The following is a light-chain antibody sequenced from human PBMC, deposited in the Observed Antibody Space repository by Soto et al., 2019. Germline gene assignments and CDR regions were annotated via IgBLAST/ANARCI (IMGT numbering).Light chain of an antibody. CDR1: SSDVGGYNY. Sequence: QSALTQPASVSGSPGQSITISCTGTSSDVGGYNYVSWYRQHPGRAPKLMIYDVSNRPLGVSNRFSGSKSGNTASLTISGLQAVDDAGYYFSSYTRSSTYVYGTGTKVTVL. CDR2: DVS. V-gene: IGLV2-14*01. J-gene: IGLJ1*01. CDR3: SSYTRSSTYV.